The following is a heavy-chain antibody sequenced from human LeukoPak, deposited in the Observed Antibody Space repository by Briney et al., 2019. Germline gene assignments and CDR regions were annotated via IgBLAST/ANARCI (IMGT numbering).Heavy chain of an antibody. CDR3: AELGEQIDF. CDR2: ISSSGSTI. CDR1: GFAFSSYE. J-gene: IGHJ4*02. V-gene: IGHV3-48*03. D-gene: IGHD3-16*01. Sequence: GGSLRLSCAASGFAFSSYEMNWVRQAPGKGLEWVSYISSSGSTIYYADSVKGRFTISRDNAKNSLYLQMNSLRVEDTAVYYCAELGEQIDFWGQGTLVTVSS.